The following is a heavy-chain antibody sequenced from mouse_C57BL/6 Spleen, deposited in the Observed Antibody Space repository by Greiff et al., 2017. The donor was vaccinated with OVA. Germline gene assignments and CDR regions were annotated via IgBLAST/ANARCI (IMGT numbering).Heavy chain of an antibody. J-gene: IGHJ1*03. V-gene: IGHV1-19*01. D-gene: IGHD1-1*01. Sequence: EVQLQQSGPVLVKPGASVKMSCKASGYTFTDYYMNWVMQSHGKSLEWIGVINPYNGGTSYNQQFKGKATLTVDNSSSTAYMELYCLTSEDSAVYYCARRLLRGTWWYFDVWGTGTTVTVSS. CDR3: ARRLLRGTWWYFDV. CDR2: INPYNGGT. CDR1: GYTFTDYY.